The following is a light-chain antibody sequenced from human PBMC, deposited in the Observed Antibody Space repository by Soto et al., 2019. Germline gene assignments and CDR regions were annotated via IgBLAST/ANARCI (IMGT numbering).Light chain of an antibody. J-gene: IGLJ1*01. CDR2: GVT. CDR3: FSHRRGDSHV. Sequence: QSAVAQPAAVSGSPGPSITISCTGTSRDVGGYKYVSWYKQYPGKAPKLMIYGVTNRPSAVSNRFSGSKTGNTASLTISGLQAEDEAYYYCFSHRRGDSHVFGTGTKVTVL. CDR1: SRDVGGYKY. V-gene: IGLV2-14*01.